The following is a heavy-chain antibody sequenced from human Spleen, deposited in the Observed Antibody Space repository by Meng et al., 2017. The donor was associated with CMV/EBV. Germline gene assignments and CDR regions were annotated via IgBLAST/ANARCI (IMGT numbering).Heavy chain of an antibody. J-gene: IGHJ6*02. Sequence: GSLRLSCAVYGDSFSNYFWNWVRQPPGKGLEWIGEINNKASTNYNPSLKSRVTMSVDTSKNQFSPRLSSVTAADTAVYYCARGTVLVGMDVWGQGTTVTVSS. CDR1: GDSFSNYF. V-gene: IGHV4-34*01. CDR2: INNKAST. D-gene: IGHD2-8*01. CDR3: ARGTVLVGMDV.